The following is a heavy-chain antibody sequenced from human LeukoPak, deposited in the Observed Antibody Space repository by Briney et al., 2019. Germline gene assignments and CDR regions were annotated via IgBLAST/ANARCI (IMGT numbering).Heavy chain of an antibody. J-gene: IGHJ3*01. CDR3: ATEKKGAYSSSAGGPFDV. V-gene: IGHV3-48*01. Sequence: GGSLRLSCAASGFTFSSYSMNWVRQAPGKGLEWVSYISSSSSTIYYADSVKGRFTISRDNAKNSLYPQMNSLRAEDTAVYYCATEKKGAYSSSAGGPFDVWGQGTMVTVSS. CDR2: ISSSSSTI. D-gene: IGHD2-2*01. CDR1: GFTFSSYS.